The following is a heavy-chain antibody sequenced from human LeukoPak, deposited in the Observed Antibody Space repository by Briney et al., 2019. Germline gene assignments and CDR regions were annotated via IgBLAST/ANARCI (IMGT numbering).Heavy chain of an antibody. Sequence: SGALSLTCAVSGGSISSSSYYWGWLRQPPGTGLEWIGSIYYSGSTYYNPSLKSRVTISVDTSKNQFSLKLSSVTAADTAVYYCARDYYYGMDVWGQGTTVTVSS. CDR3: ARDYYYGMDV. CDR2: IYYSGST. CDR1: GGSISSSSYY. J-gene: IGHJ6*02. V-gene: IGHV4-39*02.